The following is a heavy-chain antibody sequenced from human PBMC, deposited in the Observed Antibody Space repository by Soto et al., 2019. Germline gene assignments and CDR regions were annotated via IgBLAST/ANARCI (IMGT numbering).Heavy chain of an antibody. CDR2: INPKSGGT. Sequence: ASVKVSCKTSGYTFSAYYMHWVRQAPGQGLEWMGWINPKSGGTLYAQKFQGRVTMTRDTSISTAYMELSRLRSDDTAVYYCAGNQLPHPTSSSYGLDVWGQGTTVTVSS. CDR3: AGNQLPHPTSSSYGLDV. D-gene: IGHD2-2*01. J-gene: IGHJ6*02. CDR1: GYTFSAYY. V-gene: IGHV1-2*02.